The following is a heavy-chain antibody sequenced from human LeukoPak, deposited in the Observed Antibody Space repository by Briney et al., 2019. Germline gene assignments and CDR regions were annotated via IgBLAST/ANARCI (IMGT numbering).Heavy chain of an antibody. V-gene: IGHV4-34*01. CDR2: INHSGST. Sequence: SETLSLTCAVYGGSFSGYYWSWIRQPPGKGLEWIGEINHSGSTNYNPSLKSRVTISVDTSKNQFSLKLSSVTAADTAVYYCAGSSTVTTTLWIDYWGQGTLVTVSS. J-gene: IGHJ4*02. CDR3: AGSSTVTTTLWIDY. CDR1: GGSFSGYY. D-gene: IGHD4-17*01.